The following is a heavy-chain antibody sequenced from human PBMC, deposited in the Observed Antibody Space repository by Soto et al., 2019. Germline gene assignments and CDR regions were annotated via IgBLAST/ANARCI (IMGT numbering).Heavy chain of an antibody. D-gene: IGHD3-10*01. CDR3: GRDRRLITTSRYYLAR. Sequence: SSVKVSCKASGYMFTNYYIYSIRQPRGQELAWMGWINPNNGGSHFAQKFEGRVTMTSVTSISTVYMELSRLTSDDTAEYYCGRDRRLITTSRYYLARWGQGTLVTVSS. CDR2: INPNNGGS. V-gene: IGHV1-2*02. CDR1: GYMFTNYY. J-gene: IGHJ1*01.